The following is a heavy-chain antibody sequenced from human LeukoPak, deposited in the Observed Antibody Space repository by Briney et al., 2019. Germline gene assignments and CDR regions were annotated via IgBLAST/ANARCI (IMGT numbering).Heavy chain of an antibody. Sequence: ASVKVSCKASGYTFTSYYMHRVRQAPGQGLEWMERINPNSGGTNYAQKFQGRVTMTRDTSISTAYMELSSLRSDDTAVYYCASPAATRKAGINFDYWGQGTLVTVSS. D-gene: IGHD2-15*01. J-gene: IGHJ4*02. V-gene: IGHV1-2*06. CDR2: INPNSGGT. CDR1: GYTFTSYY. CDR3: ASPAATRKAGINFDY.